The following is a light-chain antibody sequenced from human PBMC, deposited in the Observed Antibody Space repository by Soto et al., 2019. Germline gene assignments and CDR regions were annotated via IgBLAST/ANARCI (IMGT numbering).Light chain of an antibody. CDR3: NSYTGSSTDV. CDR2: EVS. CDR1: SSDVGSYNR. J-gene: IGLJ1*01. Sequence: QSALTQPPSVSGSPGQSVAISCTGTSSDVGSYNRVSWYQQPPGAAPKLMIYEVSNRPSGVPDRFSGSKSDNTASLTISGLQAEDEADYYCNSYTGSSTDVFGTGTKVTVL. V-gene: IGLV2-18*02.